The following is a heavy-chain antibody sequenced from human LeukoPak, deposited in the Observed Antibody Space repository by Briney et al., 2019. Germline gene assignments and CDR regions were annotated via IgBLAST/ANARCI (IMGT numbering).Heavy chain of an antibody. V-gene: IGHV3-13*01. D-gene: IGHD6-19*01. CDR2: IGIRGDT. CDR3: ARGGIQVSGIDEFDY. J-gene: IGHJ4*02. CDR1: GFTFIDYD. Sequence: GGSLRLSWAASGFTFIDYDMHWVRQVIGKGLEWVSAIGIRGDTHYSGSVKGRFTISRENAESSLYLQMNSLRAEDTAVYYCARGGIQVSGIDEFDYWGQGTLVTVSS.